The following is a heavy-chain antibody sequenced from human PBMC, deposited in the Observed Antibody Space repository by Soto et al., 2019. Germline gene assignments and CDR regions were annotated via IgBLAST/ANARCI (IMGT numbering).Heavy chain of an antibody. CDR1: GFTFSSYG. D-gene: IGHD3-10*01. CDR2: ISYDGSNK. CDR3: ARYYGSGSYYMGY. Sequence: QVQLVESGGGVVQPGRSLRLSCAASGFTFSSYGMHWVRQAPGKGVEWVAVISYDGSNKYYADSVKGRFTISRDNSKNTLYLQMNSLRAEDTAVYYCARYYGSGSYYMGYWGQGTLVTVSS. J-gene: IGHJ4*02. V-gene: IGHV3-30*03.